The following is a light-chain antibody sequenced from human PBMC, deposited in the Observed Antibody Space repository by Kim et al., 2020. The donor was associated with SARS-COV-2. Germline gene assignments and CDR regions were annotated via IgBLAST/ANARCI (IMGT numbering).Light chain of an antibody. CDR1: QSLVYTNGDTF. CDR3: MQATHWPYT. V-gene: IGKV2-30*01. J-gene: IGKJ2*01. Sequence: QPASISCRSRQSLVYTNGDTFLNWFHQRPGQSPRRLIYRVSDRDSGVPDRFSGSGSGTDFTLRISRVEAEDVGIYYCMQATHWPYTFGQGTKLEI. CDR2: RVS.